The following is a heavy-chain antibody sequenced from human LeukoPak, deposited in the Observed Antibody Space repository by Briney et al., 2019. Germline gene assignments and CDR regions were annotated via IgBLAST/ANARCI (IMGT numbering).Heavy chain of an antibody. D-gene: IGHD2-15*01. V-gene: IGHV4-38-2*02. J-gene: IGHJ4*02. CDR2: IYHSGST. Sequence: SETLSLTCNVSGYSISSGYYWGWIRQPPGKGLEWIGKIYHSGSTNYNPSLKSRVTISVDTSKNQFSLKLSSVTAADTAVYYCARGGGYCSGGSCYDPPNFDYWGQGTLVTVSS. CDR3: ARGGGYCSGGSCYDPPNFDY. CDR1: GYSISSGYY.